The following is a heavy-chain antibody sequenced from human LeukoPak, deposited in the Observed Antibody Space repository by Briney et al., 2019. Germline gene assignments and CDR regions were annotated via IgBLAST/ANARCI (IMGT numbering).Heavy chain of an antibody. CDR1: GGSISSSSYY. Sequence: SETLSLTCTVSGGSISSSSYYWGWIRQPPGKGLEWIGSIYYSGSTYYNPSLKSRVTISVDTSKNQFPLKLSSVTAADTAVYYCARPSSSIAAAGGWFDPWGQGTLVTVSS. CDR2: IYYSGST. V-gene: IGHV4-39*01. J-gene: IGHJ5*02. D-gene: IGHD6-13*01. CDR3: ARPSSSIAAAGGWFDP.